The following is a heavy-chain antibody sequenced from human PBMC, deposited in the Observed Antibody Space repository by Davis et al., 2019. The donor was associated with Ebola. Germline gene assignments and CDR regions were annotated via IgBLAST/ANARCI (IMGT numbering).Heavy chain of an antibody. J-gene: IGHJ6*02. V-gene: IGHV3-23*01. D-gene: IGHD2-15*01. CDR1: GFTFSSYV. CDR3: AGGLNVVVVAATNTYYYGMDV. Sequence: GSLSLSCAASGFTFSSYVLSWVPQAPGKGLEWVSVISGSGGSRYYANSVKGRFTISRDNSKNTLYLQMNSLRAEDTAVYYCAGGLNVVVVAATNTYYYGMDVWGQGTTVTVSS. CDR2: ISGSGGSR.